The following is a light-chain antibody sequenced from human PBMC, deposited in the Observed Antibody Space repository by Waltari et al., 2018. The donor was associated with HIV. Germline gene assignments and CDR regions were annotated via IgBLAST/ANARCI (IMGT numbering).Light chain of an antibody. CDR2: GAS. J-gene: IGKJ4*01. CDR1: QSVSSSY. Sequence: EIVLTQSPGTLSLSPGERATLSCRASQSVSSSYLAWYQQKPGQAPRLLSYGASSRATGIPDRFSGSGSGTDFTLTISRLEPEDFAVYYCQQDVGSPPLTFGGGTKVESK. CDR3: QQDVGSPPLT. V-gene: IGKV3-20*01.